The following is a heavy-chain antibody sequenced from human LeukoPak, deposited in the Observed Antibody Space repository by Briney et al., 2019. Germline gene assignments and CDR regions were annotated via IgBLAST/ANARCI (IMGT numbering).Heavy chain of an antibody. CDR1: GGSISSYY. Sequence: SETLSLTCTVSGGSISSYYWSWIRQPPGKGLEWIGYIYYSGSTNYNPSLKSRVTISVDTSKNQFSLKLSSVTAADTAVYYCARGRRGSFTIFGVVMWFDYWGQGTLVTVSS. CDR3: ARGRRGSFTIFGVVMWFDY. CDR2: IYYSGST. V-gene: IGHV4-59*08. J-gene: IGHJ5*01. D-gene: IGHD3-3*01.